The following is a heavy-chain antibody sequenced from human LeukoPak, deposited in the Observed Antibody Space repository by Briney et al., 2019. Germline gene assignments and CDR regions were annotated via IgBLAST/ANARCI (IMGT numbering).Heavy chain of an antibody. J-gene: IGHJ6*02. CDR1: GFRFSSYA. CDR2: ISGSGVGT. CDR3: ASSYYYDSSGPPRAMDV. Sequence: GGSLRLSCAASGFRFSSYAMNWVRQAPGKGLEWVSGISGSGVGTYYADAVKGRFTISRDNSKNTLYLQMNSLRAEDTAVYYCASSYYYDSSGPPRAMDVWGQGTTVTVSS. V-gene: IGHV3-23*01. D-gene: IGHD3-22*01.